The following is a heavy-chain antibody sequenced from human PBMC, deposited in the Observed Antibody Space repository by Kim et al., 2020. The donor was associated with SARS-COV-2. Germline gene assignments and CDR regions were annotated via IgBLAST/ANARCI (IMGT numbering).Heavy chain of an antibody. V-gene: IGHV3-33*01. D-gene: IGHD2-15*01. Sequence: GGSLRLSCAASGFTFSSYGMHWVRQAPGKGLEWVAVIWYDGSNKYYADSVKGRFTISRDNSKNTLYLQMNSLRAEDTAVYYCARDIVVVVAATPGRNDAFDIWGQGTMVTVSS. CDR2: IWYDGSNK. J-gene: IGHJ3*02. CDR1: GFTFSSYG. CDR3: ARDIVVVVAATPGRNDAFDI.